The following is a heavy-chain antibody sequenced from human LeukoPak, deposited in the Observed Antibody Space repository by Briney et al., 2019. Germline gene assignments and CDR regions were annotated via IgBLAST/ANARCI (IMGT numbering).Heavy chain of an antibody. CDR3: ARGLVAYWDLYFQH. V-gene: IGHV1-2*02. Sequence: GASVKVSCKASGYTFTGFYMHWVRQAPGQGLEWMGWINPNSGGTNYAQKFQGRVTMTRDTSISTAYMELSRLRSDDTAVYYCARGLVAYWDLYFQHWGQGTLVTVSS. J-gene: IGHJ1*01. CDR2: INPNSGGT. CDR1: GYTFTGFY. D-gene: IGHD2-21*01.